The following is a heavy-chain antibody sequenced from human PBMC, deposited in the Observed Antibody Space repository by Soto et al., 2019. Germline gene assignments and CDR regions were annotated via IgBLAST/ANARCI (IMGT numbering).Heavy chain of an antibody. CDR2: IKQDGSEK. V-gene: IGHV3-7*03. Sequence: PGGTLRLSCAASGFTFSSYWMSWVRQAPGKGLEWVANIKQDGSEKYYVDSVKGRFTISRDNAKNSLYLQMNSLRAEDTAVYYCARDYYRGAFDIWGQGTMVTVSS. D-gene: IGHD3-10*01. CDR3: ARDYYRGAFDI. CDR1: GFTFSSYW. J-gene: IGHJ3*02.